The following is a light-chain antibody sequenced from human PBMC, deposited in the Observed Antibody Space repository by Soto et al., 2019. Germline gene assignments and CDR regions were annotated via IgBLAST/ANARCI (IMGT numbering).Light chain of an antibody. CDR2: DDN. CDR1: GSNIGGSS. J-gene: IGLJ1*01. V-gene: IGLV1-51*01. CDR3: GSWDSSKSAYV. Sequence: QSVLTQPPSVSAAPGQKVTISCSGGGSNIGGSSVSWYQQRPGTAPKLLIYDDNKRPSGIPDRFSGSKSGTSANLGITGFQTGDEADYYCGSWDSSKSAYVCGNGTKVTVL.